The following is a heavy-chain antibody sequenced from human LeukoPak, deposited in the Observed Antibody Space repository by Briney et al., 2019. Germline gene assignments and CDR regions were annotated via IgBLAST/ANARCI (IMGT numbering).Heavy chain of an antibody. Sequence: KAGGSLRLSCAASGFTFSSYGMHWVRQAPGKGLGWVAVISYDGSNKYYADSVKGRFTISRDNSKNTLYLQMNSLRAEDTAVYYCAKVRDYYYYYGMDVWGQGTTVTVSS. CDR3: AKVRDYYYYYGMDV. J-gene: IGHJ6*02. CDR2: ISYDGSNK. V-gene: IGHV3-30*18. D-gene: IGHD5-24*01. CDR1: GFTFSSYG.